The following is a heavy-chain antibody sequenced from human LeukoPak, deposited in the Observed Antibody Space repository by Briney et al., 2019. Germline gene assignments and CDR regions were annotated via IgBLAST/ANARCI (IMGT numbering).Heavy chain of an antibody. V-gene: IGHV3-7*01. D-gene: IGHD3-10*01. CDR2: IKQDGSEK. Sequence: PGGSLRLSCAASGFTFSSYWMSWVRQAPGKGLEWVANIKQDGSEKYYVDSVKGRFTISRDNAKNSLYLQMNSLRAEDTAVYYCARDSGGGYYGSGSYYPYYYYYGMDVWGQGTTVTVSS. CDR1: GFTFSSYW. J-gene: IGHJ6*02. CDR3: ARDSGGGYYGSGSYYPYYYYYGMDV.